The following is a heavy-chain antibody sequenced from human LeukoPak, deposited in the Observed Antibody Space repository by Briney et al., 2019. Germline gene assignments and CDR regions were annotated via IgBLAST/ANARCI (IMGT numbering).Heavy chain of an antibody. D-gene: IGHD5-18*01. CDR3: ARVDTAMVTGFDY. CDR1: GGSISSGDYY. Sequence: SQTLSLTCTVSGGSISSGDYYLSWIRQPPGKGLEWIGYIYYSGSTYYNPSLKSQVTISVDTSKNQFSLKLSSVTAADTAVYYCARVDTAMVTGFDYWGQGTLVTVSS. J-gene: IGHJ4*02. V-gene: IGHV4-30-4*01. CDR2: IYYSGST.